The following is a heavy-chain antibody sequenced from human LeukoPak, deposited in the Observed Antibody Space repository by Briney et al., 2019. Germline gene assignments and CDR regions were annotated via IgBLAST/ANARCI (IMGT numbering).Heavy chain of an antibody. Sequence: ASVKVSCKASGYTFTGYYMHWVRQAPGQGLEWMGWINPNSGGTNYAQKFQGRVTMTRDTSISTAYMELSRLRSEDTAVYYCARGRVVPAATYYYYYGMDVWGQGTTVTVSS. CDR3: ARGRVVPAATYYYYYGMDV. D-gene: IGHD2-2*01. V-gene: IGHV1-2*02. CDR1: GYTFTGYY. CDR2: INPNSGGT. J-gene: IGHJ6*02.